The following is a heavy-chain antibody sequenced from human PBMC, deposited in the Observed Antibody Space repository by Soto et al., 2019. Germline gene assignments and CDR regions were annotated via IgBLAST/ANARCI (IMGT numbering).Heavy chain of an antibody. J-gene: IGHJ6*02. CDR2: ISSSGSTI. CDR1: GFTFSDYY. D-gene: IGHD6-6*01. CDR3: ARIGEHSSSSGWVYYYYGMDV. V-gene: IGHV3-11*01. Sequence: LRLSCAASGFTFSDYYMSWIRQAPGKGLEWVSYISSSGSTIYYADSVKGRFTISRDNAKNSLYLQMNSLRAEDTAVYYCARIGEHSSSSGWVYYYYGMDVWGQGTTVTVSS.